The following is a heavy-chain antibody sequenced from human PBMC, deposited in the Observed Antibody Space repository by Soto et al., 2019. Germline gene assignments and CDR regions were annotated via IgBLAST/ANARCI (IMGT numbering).Heavy chain of an antibody. CDR2: IYHSGST. J-gene: IGHJ4*02. V-gene: IGHV4-38-2*01. Sequence: SETLSLTCAVSGYSISSGYYWGWIRQPPGKGVEGIGSIYHSGSTYYNPSLKSRASISVDTSKNQFSLRLSSVTAADTAMYYCARRHSSSWYGLDYWGQGTLVTVSS. CDR3: ARRHSSSWYGLDY. CDR1: GYSISSGYY. D-gene: IGHD6-13*01.